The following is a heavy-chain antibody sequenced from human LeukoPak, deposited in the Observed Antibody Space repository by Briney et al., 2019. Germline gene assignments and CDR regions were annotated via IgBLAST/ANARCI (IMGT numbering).Heavy chain of an antibody. D-gene: IGHD2-2*01. V-gene: IGHV4-59*10. Sequence: PGGSLRLSCAASGFTFDDYDINWVRQAPGKGLEWIGRIYTSGSTNYNPSLKSRVTMSVDTSKNQFSLKLSSVTAADTAVYYCAGSTAYYYYYMDVWGKGTTVTISS. CDR2: IYTSGST. CDR3: AGSTAYYYYYMDV. J-gene: IGHJ6*03. CDR1: GFTFDDYD.